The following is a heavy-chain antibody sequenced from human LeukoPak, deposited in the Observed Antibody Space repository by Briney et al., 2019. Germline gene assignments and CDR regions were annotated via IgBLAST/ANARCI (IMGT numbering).Heavy chain of an antibody. D-gene: IGHD2-15*01. CDR1: GGSISSGGYY. J-gene: IGHJ3*02. CDR2: XYYSGST. CDR3: ARGCSGGSCYSGAFDI. Sequence: PSQTLSLTCTVSGGSISSGGYYWSWIRQHPGXXXXXXXXXYYSGSTYYNPSLKSRVTISVDTSKNQFSLKLSSVTAADTAVYYCARGCSGGSCYSGAFDIWGQGTMVTVSS. V-gene: IGHV4-31*03.